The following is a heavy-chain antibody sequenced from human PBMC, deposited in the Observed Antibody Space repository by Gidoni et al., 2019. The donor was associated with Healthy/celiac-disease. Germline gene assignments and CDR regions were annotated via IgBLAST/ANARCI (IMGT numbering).Heavy chain of an antibody. J-gene: IGHJ4*02. D-gene: IGHD2-2*01. CDR3: AREMVIVPAAAFDY. V-gene: IGHV1-3*01. CDR1: GYSFPGYA. Sequence: QVQLVQSGAEVKKPGASVKVSCKASGYSFPGYAVHWVRQAPGQRLGWMGWITAGNGNTKYSQKFQGRVTITGDTSASTVYMELSSLRSEDTAVYYCAREMVIVPAAAFDYWGQGTLVTVSS. CDR2: ITAGNGNT.